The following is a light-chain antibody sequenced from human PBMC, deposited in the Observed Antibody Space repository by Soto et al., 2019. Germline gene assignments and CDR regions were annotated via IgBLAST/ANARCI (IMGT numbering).Light chain of an antibody. CDR1: QAIGND. V-gene: IGKV1-17*01. Sequence: DIQMTHSPSSLSASVRDRVTITCRADQAIGNDLGWYHQKPGKAPKRLIYAASNLQSGVPSRFGGSGSGTDFTLTISSVEPEDFATYYCLQHHTYPWTFGQGTKVDIK. J-gene: IGKJ1*01. CDR3: LQHHTYPWT. CDR2: AAS.